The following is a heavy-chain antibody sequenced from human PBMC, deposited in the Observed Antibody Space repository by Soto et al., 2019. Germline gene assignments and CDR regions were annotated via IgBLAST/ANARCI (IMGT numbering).Heavy chain of an antibody. Sequence: QVQLVESGGALVKPGGSLRLSCAASGFIFSDYYMTWIRQAPGKGPEWISYISGGGDVTAYAHSVKGRFTISRDNTKRSLCLQMNSLTVEDMAVYYCSRDPRLVDYWGQGTLVTVAS. J-gene: IGHJ4*02. CDR2: ISGGGDVT. V-gene: IGHV3-11*01. CDR1: GFIFSDYY. D-gene: IGHD1-26*01. CDR3: SRDPRLVDY.